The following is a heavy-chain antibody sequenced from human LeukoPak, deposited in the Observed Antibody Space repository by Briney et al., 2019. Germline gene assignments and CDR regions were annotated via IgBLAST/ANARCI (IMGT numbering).Heavy chain of an antibody. J-gene: IGHJ4*02. V-gene: IGHV4-31*03. CDR1: GGSISSGGYY. CDR3: ARTFYGVNDY. CDR2: IYYSGST. Sequence: PSETLSLTCTVSGGSISSGGYYWSWIRQHPGKGLEWIGYIYYSGSTYYNPSFKSRVTISVDTSKNQFSLKLSSVTAADTAVYYCARTFYGVNDYWGQGTLVTVSS. D-gene: IGHD2/OR15-2a*01.